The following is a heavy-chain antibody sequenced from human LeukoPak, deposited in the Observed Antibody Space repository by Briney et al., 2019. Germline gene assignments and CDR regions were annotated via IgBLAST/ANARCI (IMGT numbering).Heavy chain of an antibody. D-gene: IGHD4-23*01. V-gene: IGHV3-21*01. CDR2: INSNKGDI. J-gene: IGHJ5*01. CDR3: VRDAEGGNFWFDS. Sequence: GGSLRLSCAASGFVFSTHSMNWVRQAPGKGLEWVSFINSNKGDIYYADLVKGRFTISRDDAKNSLYLQMNSLRAEDTAVYYWVRDAEGGNFWFDSWGHGALVTVSS. CDR1: GFVFSTHS.